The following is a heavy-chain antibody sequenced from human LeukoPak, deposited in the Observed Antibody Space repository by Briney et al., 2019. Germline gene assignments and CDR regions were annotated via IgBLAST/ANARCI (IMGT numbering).Heavy chain of an antibody. CDR3: AAADAAEYFQH. Sequence: SQTLSLTCTVSGGSISSGDYYWSWIRQPPGKGLQWIGYIYYSGSTYYNPSLKSRVTISVDTSKNQFSLKLSSVTAADTAVYYCAAADAAEYFQHWGQGTLVTVSS. V-gene: IGHV4-30-4*01. D-gene: IGHD2-15*01. J-gene: IGHJ1*01. CDR2: IYYSGST. CDR1: GGSISSGDYY.